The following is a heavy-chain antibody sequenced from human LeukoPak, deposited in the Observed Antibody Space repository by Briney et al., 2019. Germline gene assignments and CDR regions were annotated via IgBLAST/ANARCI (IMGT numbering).Heavy chain of an antibody. CDR2: INPNSGGT. J-gene: IGHJ4*02. CDR3: ARGVDFWSGYGY. CDR1: GYTFTGYY. D-gene: IGHD3-3*01. Sequence: ASVKVTCKASGYTFTGYYMHWVRQAPGQGLEWMGWINPNSGGTNYAQKFQGRVTMTRDTSISTDYMELSRLRSDDTAVYYCARGVDFWSGYGYWGQGTLVTVSS. V-gene: IGHV1-2*02.